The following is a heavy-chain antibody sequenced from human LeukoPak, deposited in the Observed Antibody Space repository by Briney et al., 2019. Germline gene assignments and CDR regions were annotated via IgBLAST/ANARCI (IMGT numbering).Heavy chain of an antibody. D-gene: IGHD6-19*01. CDR2: IIPILGIA. J-gene: IGHJ4*02. CDR3: ARVGRQWLADDY. CDR1: GGTFSSYA. Sequence: GASVKVSCKASGGTFSSYAISWVRQAPGQGLEGMGRIIPILGIANYAQKFQGRVTITADKSTSTAYMELSSLRSEDTAVYYCARVGRQWLADDYWGQGTLVTVSS. V-gene: IGHV1-69*04.